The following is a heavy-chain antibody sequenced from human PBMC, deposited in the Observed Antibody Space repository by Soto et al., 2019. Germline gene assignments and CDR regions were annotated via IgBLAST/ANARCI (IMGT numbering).Heavy chain of an antibody. CDR3: ANSYYYDSSGYNDAFDI. J-gene: IGHJ3*02. CDR2: ISSSGSTI. CDR1: GFTFSSYE. V-gene: IGHV3-48*03. D-gene: IGHD3-22*01. Sequence: GGSLRLSCAASGFTFSSYEMNWVRQAPGKGLEWVSYISSSGSTIYYADSVKGRFTISRDNAKNSLYLQMNSLRAEDTAVYYCANSYYYDSSGYNDAFDIWGQGTMVTV.